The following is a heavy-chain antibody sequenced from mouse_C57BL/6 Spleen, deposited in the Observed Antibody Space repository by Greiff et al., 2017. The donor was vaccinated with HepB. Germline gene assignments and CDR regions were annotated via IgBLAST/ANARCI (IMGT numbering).Heavy chain of an antibody. CDR3: ARGQRRLRLFAY. J-gene: IGHJ3*01. D-gene: IGHD3-2*02. CDR1: GFTFSSYA. CDR2: ISDGGSYT. Sequence: EVKLMESGGGLVKPGGSLKLSCAASGFTFSSYAMSWVRQTPEKRLEWVATISDGGSYTYYPDNVKGRFTISRDNAKNNLYLQMSHLKSEDTAMYYCARGQRRLRLFAYWGQGTLVTVSA. V-gene: IGHV5-4*03.